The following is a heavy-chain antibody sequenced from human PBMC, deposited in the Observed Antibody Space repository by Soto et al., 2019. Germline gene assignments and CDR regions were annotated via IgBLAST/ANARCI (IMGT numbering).Heavy chain of an antibody. CDR3: ARRGGALGY. D-gene: IGHD3-16*01. Sequence: EVQLMESGGGLVQPGGSLRLSCAASGFTFSSYAMSWVRQAPGKGLEWVSVITGSGSTTYYADSVKGRFTISRDNSKNTRYRQMNSLRAGDTAVYYCARRGGALGYWGQGTLVTVSS. V-gene: IGHV3-23*01. J-gene: IGHJ4*02. CDR2: ITGSGSTT. CDR1: GFTFSSYA.